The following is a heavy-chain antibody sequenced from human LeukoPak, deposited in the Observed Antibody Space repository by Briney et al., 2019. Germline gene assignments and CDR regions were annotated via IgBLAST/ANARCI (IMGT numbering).Heavy chain of an antibody. D-gene: IGHD3-22*01. J-gene: IGHJ4*02. CDR1: GLSFSSYE. V-gene: IGHV3-48*03. CDR3: VRGGGRGDYNERYYFDY. CDR2: ISSSGGTI. Sequence: PGGSLRHSCAASGLSFSSYEVSWVRQAPGKGLEWVSYISSSGGTIFYSDSVKGRFTISRDNAKNSLHLQMNSLRAEDTAVYYCVRGGGRGDYNERYYFDYWGQGTLVTVSS.